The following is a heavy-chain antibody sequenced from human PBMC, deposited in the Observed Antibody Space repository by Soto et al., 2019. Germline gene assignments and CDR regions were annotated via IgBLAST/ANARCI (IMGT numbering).Heavy chain of an antibody. CDR1: GYTFTSYG. D-gene: IGHD6-19*01. V-gene: IGHV1-18*01. CDR3: ARDNSWQWLGSNLFSP. Sequence: ASVKVSCKASGYTFTSYGISWVRQAPGQGLEWMGWISAYNGNTNYAQKLQGRVTMTTDTSTSTAYMELRSLRSDDTAVYYCARDNSWQWLGSNLFSPCGQGTLVPVSS. J-gene: IGHJ5*02. CDR2: ISAYNGNT.